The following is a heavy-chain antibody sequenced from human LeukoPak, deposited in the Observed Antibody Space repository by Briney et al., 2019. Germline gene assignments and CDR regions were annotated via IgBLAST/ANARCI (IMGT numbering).Heavy chain of an antibody. D-gene: IGHD2-2*01. Sequence: ASVKVSCKASGYTFTGYYMHWVRQAPGQGLEWMGWINPNSGGTNHAQKFQGRVTMTRDTSISTAYMELSRLRSDDTAVYYCARGSRYCSSTSCYRRWFDPWGQGTLVTVSS. CDR2: INPNSGGT. CDR1: GYTFTGYY. J-gene: IGHJ5*02. CDR3: ARGSRYCSSTSCYRRWFDP. V-gene: IGHV1-2*02.